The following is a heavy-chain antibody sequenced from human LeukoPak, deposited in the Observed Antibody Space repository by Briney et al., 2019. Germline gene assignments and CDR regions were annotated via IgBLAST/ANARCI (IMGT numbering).Heavy chain of an antibody. V-gene: IGHV3-23*01. CDR1: GFTFSSYA. Sequence: PGGSLRLSCAASGFTFSSYAMSWVRQAPGKGLEWVSAISGSGGSTYYADSVKGRFTISRDNSKNTLYLQMNSLRAKDTAVYYCAKDLAHYYDSSGYYANYYYYGMDVWGQGTTVTVSS. D-gene: IGHD3-22*01. J-gene: IGHJ6*02. CDR3: AKDLAHYYDSSGYYANYYYYGMDV. CDR2: ISGSGGST.